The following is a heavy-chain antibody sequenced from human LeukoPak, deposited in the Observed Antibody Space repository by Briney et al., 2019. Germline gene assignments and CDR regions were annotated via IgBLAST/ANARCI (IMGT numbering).Heavy chain of an antibody. D-gene: IGHD3-10*01. V-gene: IGHV4-31*03. CDR1: GGSISSGGYY. CDR2: IYYSGST. CDR3: ARGAYGSGSGNGFNI. Sequence: SETLSLTCTVSGGSISSGGYYWSWIRQHPGKGLEWIGYIYYSGSTYYNSSLKSRVTISVDTSKNQFSLKLSSVTAADTVVYYCARGAYGSGSGNGFNIWGQGTTVTVSS. J-gene: IGHJ3*02.